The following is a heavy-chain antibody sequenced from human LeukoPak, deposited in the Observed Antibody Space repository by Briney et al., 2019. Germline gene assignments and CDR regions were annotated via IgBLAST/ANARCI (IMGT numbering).Heavy chain of an antibody. CDR3: ARLDCGGDCYKD. CDR1: GGSISSGDYY. CDR2: INHSGST. D-gene: IGHD2-21*02. J-gene: IGHJ4*02. Sequence: SQTLSLTCTVSGGSISSGDYYWRWIRQPPGKGLEWIGEINHSGSTNYNPSLKSLDTISVDTSKNQFSLKLSSVTAADTAVYYCARLDCGGDCYKDWGQGTLVTVSS. V-gene: IGHV4-30-4*01.